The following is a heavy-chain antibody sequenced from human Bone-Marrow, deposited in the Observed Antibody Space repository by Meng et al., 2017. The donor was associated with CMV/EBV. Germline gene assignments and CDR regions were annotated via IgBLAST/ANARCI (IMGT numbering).Heavy chain of an antibody. Sequence: ASVKVSCKASGYSFTDHYFHWVRQAPGQGLEWMGWIYPNSGGTHYAQKFHGRLTVTTDTSISTGYMELSSLGSDDTAVYYCARDNDWGPDYWGQGTLVPVSS. V-gene: IGHV1-2*02. D-gene: IGHD3-9*01. CDR1: GYSFTDHY. J-gene: IGHJ4*02. CDR2: IYPNSGGT. CDR3: ARDNDWGPDY.